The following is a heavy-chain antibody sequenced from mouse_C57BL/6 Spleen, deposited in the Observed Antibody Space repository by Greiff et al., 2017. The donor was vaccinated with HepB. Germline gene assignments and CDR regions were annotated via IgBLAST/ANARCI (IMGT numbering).Heavy chain of an antibody. J-gene: IGHJ1*03. CDR2: ISSGSSTI. V-gene: IGHV5-17*01. Sequence: EVKLVESGGGLVKPGGSLKLSCAASGFTFSDYGMHWVRQAPEKGLEWVAYISSGSSTIYYADTVKGRFTISRDNAKNTLFLQMTSLRSEDTAMDYCARGRSYWYFDVWGTGTTVTVSS. CDR3: ARGRSYWYFDV. CDR1: GFTFSDYG.